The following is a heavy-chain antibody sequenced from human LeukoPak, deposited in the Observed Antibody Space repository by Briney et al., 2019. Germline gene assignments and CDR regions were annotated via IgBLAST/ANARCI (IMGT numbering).Heavy chain of an antibody. V-gene: IGHV4-34*01. CDR3: ARLGYCSSTSCYKAYYYYYMDV. J-gene: IGHJ6*03. D-gene: IGHD2-2*02. CDR1: GGSFSGYY. Sequence: PSETPSLTCAVYGGSFSGYYWSWIRQPPGKGLEWIGEINHSGSTNYNPSLKSRVTISVDTSKNQFSLKLSSVTAADTAVYYCARLGYCSSTSCYKAYYYYYMDVWGKGTTVTVSS. CDR2: INHSGST.